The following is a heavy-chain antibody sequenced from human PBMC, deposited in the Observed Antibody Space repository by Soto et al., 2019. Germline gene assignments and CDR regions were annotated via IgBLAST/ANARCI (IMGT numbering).Heavy chain of an antibody. V-gene: IGHV1-46*01. D-gene: IGHD3-22*01. CDR1: GYTFTSYY. CDR2: INPSGGST. CDR3: ARESDYYDSSGYYYRYFQH. Sequence: QVQLVQSGAEVKKPGASVKVSCKASGYTFTSYYMHWVRQAPGQGLEWMGIINPSGGSTSYAQKFQGRVTMTRDTSTSTVYMELSSLRSEDTAVYYCARESDYYDSSGYYYRYFQHWGQGTLVTVSS. J-gene: IGHJ1*01.